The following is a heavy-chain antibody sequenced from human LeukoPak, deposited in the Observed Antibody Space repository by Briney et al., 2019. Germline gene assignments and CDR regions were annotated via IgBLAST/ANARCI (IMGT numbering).Heavy chain of an antibody. V-gene: IGHV1-69*05. CDR3: ARGGESQVVKSWFDP. CDR2: IIPIFGTA. J-gene: IGHJ5*02. CDR1: GGTFSSYA. Sequence: GASVKVSCKASGGTFSSYAISWVRQAPGQGLEWMGGIIPIFGTANYAQKFQGRVTITTDESTSTAYMELSSLRSEDTAVYYCARGGESQVVKSWFDPWGQGTLVTVSS. D-gene: IGHD3-22*01.